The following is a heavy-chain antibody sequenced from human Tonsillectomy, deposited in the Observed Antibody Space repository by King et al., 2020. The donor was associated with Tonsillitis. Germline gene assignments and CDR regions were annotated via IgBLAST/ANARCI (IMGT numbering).Heavy chain of an antibody. D-gene: IGHD3-16*02. CDR1: GFSLSTSGMC. J-gene: IGHJ4*02. Sequence: ITLKESGPALVKPTQTLTLTCTFSGFSLSTSGMCVSWIRQPPGKALEWLALIDWDDDKYYSTSLKTRLTISKDTSKNQVVLTMTNMDPVDTATYYCARCDIGTSYRYINVDYWGQGTMVTVSS. V-gene: IGHV2-70*01. CDR3: ARCDIGTSYRYINVDY. CDR2: IDWDDDK.